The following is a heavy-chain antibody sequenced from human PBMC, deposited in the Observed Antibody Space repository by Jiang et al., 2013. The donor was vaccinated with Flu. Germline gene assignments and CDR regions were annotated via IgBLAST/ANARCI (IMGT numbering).Heavy chain of an antibody. CDR2: ISAYNGNT. V-gene: IGHV1-18*04. D-gene: IGHD3-22*01. Sequence: SCKASGYTFTSYGISWVRQAPGQGLEWMGWISAYNGNTNYAQKLQGRVTMTTDTSTSTAYMELRSLRSDDTAVYYCARAAYYYDSSGYYDPAVSGAFDIWGQGTMVTVSS. CDR3: ARAAYYYDSSGYYDPAVSGAFDI. J-gene: IGHJ3*02. CDR1: GYTFTSYG.